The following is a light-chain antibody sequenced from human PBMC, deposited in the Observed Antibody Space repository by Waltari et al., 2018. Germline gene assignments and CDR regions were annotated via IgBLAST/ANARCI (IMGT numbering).Light chain of an antibody. CDR3: QASDSSTVL. CDR2: QDN. CDR1: KLGDKY. Sequence: SYELTQPPSVSVSLGQTASITCSGDKLGDKYACWYQQRPGQSPGLVIYQDNRRPSGIPERFSGSNSGNAATLTIRGTQAMDEADYYCQASDSSTVLFGGGTKLTVL. J-gene: IGLJ2*01. V-gene: IGLV3-1*01.